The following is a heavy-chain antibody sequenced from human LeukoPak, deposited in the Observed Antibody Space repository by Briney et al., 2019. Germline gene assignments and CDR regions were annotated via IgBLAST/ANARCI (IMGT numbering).Heavy chain of an antibody. Sequence: ASVKVSCKASSYTFTDYYMHWVQQAPGKGLEWMGLVDPEDGETIYAEKFQGRVTITADTSTDTAYMELSSLRSEDTAVYYCATWGRRLVQKDYWGQGTLVTVSS. J-gene: IGHJ4*02. CDR2: VDPEDGET. CDR1: SYTFTDYY. V-gene: IGHV1-69-2*01. CDR3: ATWGRRLVQKDY. D-gene: IGHD6-19*01.